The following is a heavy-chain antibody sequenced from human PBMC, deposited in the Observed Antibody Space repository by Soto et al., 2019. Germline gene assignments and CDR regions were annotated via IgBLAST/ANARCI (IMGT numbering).Heavy chain of an antibody. D-gene: IGHD3-10*01. J-gene: IGHJ6*02. Sequence: QTGGSLRLSCAASGFTFSSYAISWVRQAPGKGLEWVSGISSSGGSTYYADSVKGRFTISRDNSKNTLFLRMNRPRVEDTAVYYCMRPAPRGRHYFYFGMDVWGQGTTVTVSS. CDR3: MRPAPRGRHYFYFGMDV. CDR1: GFTFSSYA. CDR2: ISSSGGST. V-gene: IGHV3-23*01.